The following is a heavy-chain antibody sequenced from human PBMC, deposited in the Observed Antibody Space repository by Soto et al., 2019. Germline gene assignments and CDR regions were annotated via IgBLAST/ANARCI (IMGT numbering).Heavy chain of an antibody. CDR3: ARLRFLVASWFDP. V-gene: IGHV4-34*01. CDR1: GGSFSGYY. D-gene: IGHD3-3*01. J-gene: IGHJ5*02. CDR2: INHSGST. Sequence: PSETLSLTCAVYGGSFSGYYWSWIRQPPGKGLEWIGEINHSGSTNYNPSLKSRVTISLDTSKNQFSLKLSSVTAADTAVYYCARLRFLVASWFDPWGQGTLVTVSS.